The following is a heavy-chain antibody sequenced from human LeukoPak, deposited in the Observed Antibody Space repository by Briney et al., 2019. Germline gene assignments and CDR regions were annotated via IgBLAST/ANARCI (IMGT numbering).Heavy chain of an antibody. D-gene: IGHD1-26*01. CDR1: GGTFSSYA. CDR3: ARGLGELTDY. CDR2: IIPILGIA. V-gene: IGHV1-69*04. Sequence: VASVKVSCRASGGTFSSYAISWVRQAPGQGLEWMGRIIPILGIANYAQKFQGRVTITADKSTSTAYMELSSLRSEDTAVYYCARGLGELTDYWGQGTLVTVSS. J-gene: IGHJ4*02.